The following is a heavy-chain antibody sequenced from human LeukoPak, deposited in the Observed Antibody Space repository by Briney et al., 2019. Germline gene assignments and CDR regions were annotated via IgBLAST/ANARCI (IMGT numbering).Heavy chain of an antibody. Sequence: SENLSLNCAVYGGSFSGYYWSWIRQPPGKGLEWIGEINHSGSTNYNPSLKSRVTISVDTSKNQFSLKLSSVTAADTAVYCCARTPKADYYYGMDVWGKGTTVTVSS. V-gene: IGHV4-34*01. CDR2: INHSGST. CDR1: GGSFSGYY. D-gene: IGHD6-19*01. CDR3: ARTPKADYYYGMDV. J-gene: IGHJ6*04.